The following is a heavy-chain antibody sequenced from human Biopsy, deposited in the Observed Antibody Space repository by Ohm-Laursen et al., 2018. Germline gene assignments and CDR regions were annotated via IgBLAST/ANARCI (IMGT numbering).Heavy chain of an antibody. CDR1: GYTFTGYH. V-gene: IGHV1-2*02. J-gene: IGHJ5*02. D-gene: IGHD3-22*01. Sequence: SSVKVSCKTSGYTFTGYHVHWVRQAPGQGLEWMGWINAKTGDTNYAQKFQGRVTMTRDTSISTVYVDLSSLRSDDTAVYYCTRGGYYYDSLAYYYWFDPWGQGTLVTVSS. CDR2: INAKTGDT. CDR3: TRGGYYYDSLAYYYWFDP.